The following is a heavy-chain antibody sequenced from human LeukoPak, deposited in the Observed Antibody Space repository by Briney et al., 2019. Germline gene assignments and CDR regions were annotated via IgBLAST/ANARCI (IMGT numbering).Heavy chain of an antibody. D-gene: IGHD6-19*01. CDR3: ARDFKVPADVPGIAVAGSGYYYYGMDV. V-gene: IGHV3-48*03. Sequence: PGGSLRLSCAASGFTFSSYEMNWVRQAPGKGLEWVSYISSSGSTIYYADSVKGRFTISRDNAKNSLYLQMNSLRAEDTAVYYCARDFKVPADVPGIAVAGSGYYYYGMDVWGQGTTVTVSS. CDR1: GFTFSSYE. J-gene: IGHJ6*02. CDR2: ISSSGSTI.